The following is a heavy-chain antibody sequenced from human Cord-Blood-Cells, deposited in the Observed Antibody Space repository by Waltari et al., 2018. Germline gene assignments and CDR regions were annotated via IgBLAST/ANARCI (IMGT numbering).Heavy chain of an antibody. V-gene: IGHV4-4*07. CDR2: IYTSGST. D-gene: IGHD5-18*01. J-gene: IGHJ4*02. CDR3: ARDPLHPRGYSYGVDY. Sequence: QVQLQESGPGLVKPSETLSLTCTVTGGSISSYYWSWIRQPAGKGLEWIGRIYTSGSTNYNPSLKSRVTMSVDTSKNQFSLKLSSVTAADTAVYYCARDPLHPRGYSYGVDYWGQGTLVTVSS. CDR1: GGSISSYY.